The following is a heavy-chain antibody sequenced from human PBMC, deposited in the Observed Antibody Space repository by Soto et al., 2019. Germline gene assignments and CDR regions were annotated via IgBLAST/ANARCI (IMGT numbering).Heavy chain of an antibody. Sequence: QVQLVQSGAEEKKPGASVKLSCKASGYTFTSYALHWVRQAPGQRLEWMGWINAGNGNTKYSQKFQGRVTITRDTSACTAYMELSSLRSEDKAVYYCASRMVVVTALDYWGQGTLVTVSS. CDR3: ASRMVVVTALDY. J-gene: IGHJ4*02. CDR2: INAGNGNT. D-gene: IGHD2-21*02. CDR1: GYTFTSYA. V-gene: IGHV1-3*05.